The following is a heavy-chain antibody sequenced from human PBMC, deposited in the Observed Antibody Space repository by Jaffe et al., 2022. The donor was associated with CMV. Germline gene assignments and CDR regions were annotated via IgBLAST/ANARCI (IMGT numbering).Heavy chain of an antibody. J-gene: IGHJ4*02. Sequence: EVQLVESGGGLVKPGGSLRLSCAASGFTFSSYSMNWVRQAPGKGLEWVSSISSSSSYIYYADSVKGRFTISRDNAKNSLYLQMNSLRAEDTAVYYCARRGTATLRRYFDYWGQGTLVTVSS. CDR1: GFTFSSYS. CDR3: ARRGTATLRRYFDY. D-gene: IGHD6-25*01. CDR2: ISSSSSYI. V-gene: IGHV3-21*01.